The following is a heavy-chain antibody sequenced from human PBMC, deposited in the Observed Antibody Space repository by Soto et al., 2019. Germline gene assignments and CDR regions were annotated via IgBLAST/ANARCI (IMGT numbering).Heavy chain of an antibody. Sequence: GGSLRLSCAASGFTFSTYGMTWVRQAPGKGLEWVSGISGSGGTTYYADSVKGRFTISRDNSKNTQYLQMTSLRGEGTAVYYCAKGLGQGYYYYYGLDVWGQGTTVTSP. J-gene: IGHJ6*02. CDR1: GFTFSTYG. CDR3: AKGLGQGYYYYYGLDV. CDR2: ISGSGGTT. V-gene: IGHV3-23*01. D-gene: IGHD1-26*01.